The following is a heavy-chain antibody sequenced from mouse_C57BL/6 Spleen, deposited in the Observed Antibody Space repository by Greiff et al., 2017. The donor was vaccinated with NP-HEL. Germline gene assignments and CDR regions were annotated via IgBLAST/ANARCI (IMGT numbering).Heavy chain of an antibody. CDR3: ARVYDGYYVWFAY. Sequence: DVQLVESGGGLVKPGGSLKLSCAASGFTFSSYAMSWVRQTPEKRLEWVATISDGGSYTYYPDNVKGRFTISRDNAKNNLYLQMSHLKSEDTAMYYCARVYDGYYVWFAYWGQGTLVTVSA. CDR1: GFTFSSYA. V-gene: IGHV5-4*01. D-gene: IGHD2-3*01. CDR2: ISDGGSYT. J-gene: IGHJ3*01.